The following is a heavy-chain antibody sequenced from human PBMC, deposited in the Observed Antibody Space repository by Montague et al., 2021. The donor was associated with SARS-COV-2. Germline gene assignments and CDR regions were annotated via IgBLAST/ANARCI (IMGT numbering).Heavy chain of an antibody. J-gene: IGHJ6*02. V-gene: IGHV4-34*01. D-gene: IGHD3-3*01. Sequence: SETLSLTCAVYGGSFSTYYWAWIRQSPGKGLEWIAHIDHSGHTXXXPSXXXRVSISVDTSSSQFSLYLTSVTAADAAVYYCARDQTVLEWIWYGMDVWGPGTTVTVSS. CDR1: GGSFSTYY. CDR2: IDHSGHT. CDR3: ARDQTVLEWIWYGMDV.